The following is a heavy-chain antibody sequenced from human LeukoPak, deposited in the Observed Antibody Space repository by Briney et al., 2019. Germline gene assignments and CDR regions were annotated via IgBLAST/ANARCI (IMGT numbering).Heavy chain of an antibody. D-gene: IGHD4-11*01. V-gene: IGHV4-59*01. Sequence: PSETLSLTCTVSGGSISRYYWSWIRQPPGKGLEWIGYIYYSGSTNYNPSLKSRVTISVDTSKNQFSLKLSSVTAADTAVYYCARYSNYAFFDYWGQGTLVTVSA. CDR2: IYYSGST. CDR3: ARYSNYAFFDY. CDR1: GGSISRYY. J-gene: IGHJ4*02.